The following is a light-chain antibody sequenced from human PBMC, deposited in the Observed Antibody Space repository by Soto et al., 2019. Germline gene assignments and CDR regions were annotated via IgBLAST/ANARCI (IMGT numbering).Light chain of an antibody. CDR3: TSFTSASTYV. V-gene: IGLV2-14*01. CDR1: SSDIGGHNS. J-gene: IGLJ1*01. CDR2: NVS. Sequence: QSALTQPASVSGSHAQSIATSCTGTSSDIGGHNSVSWYQQHPGKAPKLMIYNVSNRPSGVSNRFSGSKSGNTASLTISGLLAEDEADYYCTSFTSASTYVFGAGTKVTVL.